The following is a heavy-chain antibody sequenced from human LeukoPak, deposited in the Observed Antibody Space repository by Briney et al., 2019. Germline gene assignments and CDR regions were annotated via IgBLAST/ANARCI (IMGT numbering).Heavy chain of an antibody. J-gene: IGHJ5*02. Sequence: ASVKVSCKASGYTFTSYDINWVRQATGQGLEWMGWMNPNSGNTGYAQKFQGRVTITRNTSISTAYMELSSLRSEDTAVHYCARGPGYCSSTSCPASPFDPWGQGTLVTVSS. CDR2: MNPNSGNT. CDR1: GYTFTSYD. V-gene: IGHV1-8*03. CDR3: ARGPGYCSSTSCPASPFDP. D-gene: IGHD2-2*01.